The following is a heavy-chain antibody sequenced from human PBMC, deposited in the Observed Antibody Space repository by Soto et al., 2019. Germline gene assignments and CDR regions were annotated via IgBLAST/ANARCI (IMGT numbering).Heavy chain of an antibody. V-gene: IGHV3-7*03. CDR2: IKHDGSEK. J-gene: IGHJ4*02. D-gene: IGHD3-22*01. CDR1: GFIFRNFW. Sequence: GGSLRLSCAASGFIFRNFWMSWVRQTPGKGLEWVASIKHDGSEKYYVDSVKGRFTISRDNAKNSLYLRMNSLRVADTAVYYCARDLGYDDSSGYFDYWGKGT. CDR3: ARDLGYDDSSGYFDY.